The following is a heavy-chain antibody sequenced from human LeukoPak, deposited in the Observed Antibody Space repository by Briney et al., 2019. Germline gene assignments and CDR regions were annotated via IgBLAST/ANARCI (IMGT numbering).Heavy chain of an antibody. CDR1: RYTFTSYY. CDR3: AREPTEIITNRPFDY. Sequence: ASVKVSCKASRYTFTSYYMHWVRQAPGQGLEWMGIINPSGGSTSYAQKFQARVTMTRETSTSTVYMELSSLRSEDTAVYYCAREPTEIITNRPFDYWGQGTLVTVSS. J-gene: IGHJ4*02. D-gene: IGHD1-14*01. V-gene: IGHV1-46*01. CDR2: INPSGGST.